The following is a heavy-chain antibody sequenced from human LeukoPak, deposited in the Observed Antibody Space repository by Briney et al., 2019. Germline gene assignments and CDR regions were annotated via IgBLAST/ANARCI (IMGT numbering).Heavy chain of an antibody. J-gene: IGHJ6*03. D-gene: IGHD3-10*01. CDR3: ARNPMVRGVIDYMDV. V-gene: IGHV3-21*01. CDR1: GFTLSTFT. Sequence: GGSLKLSCTASGFTLSTFTMNWVRQAPGQGLEWVSSISSSSSYTYYAESMKGRITISRDNAKKSLNLQMNSLRAEDTAVYYCARNPMVRGVIDYMDVWGKGTTVTVSS. CDR2: ISSSSSYT.